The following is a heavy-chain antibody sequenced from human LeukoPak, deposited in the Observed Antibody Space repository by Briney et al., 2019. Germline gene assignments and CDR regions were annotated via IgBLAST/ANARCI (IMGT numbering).Heavy chain of an antibody. J-gene: IGHJ4*02. D-gene: IGHD3-3*01. CDR1: GFIFSNYG. V-gene: IGHV3-23*01. Sequence: GGSLRLSCAASGFIFSNYGMNWVRQAPGKGLEWVAAISASGSATSYADSVRGRFTISRDNSKNTLYLQMNSLRAEDTAVYYCARSLFTFWSGYPAQPDYWGQGTLVTVSS. CDR2: ISASGSAT. CDR3: ARSLFTFWSGYPAQPDY.